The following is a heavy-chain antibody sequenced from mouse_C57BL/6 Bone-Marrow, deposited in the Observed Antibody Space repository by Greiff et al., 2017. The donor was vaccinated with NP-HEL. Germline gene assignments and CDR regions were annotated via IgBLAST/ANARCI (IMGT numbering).Heavy chain of an antibody. J-gene: IGHJ4*01. Sequence: QVQLQQPGAELVRPGSSVKLSCKASGYTFTSYWMHWVKQRPIQGLEWIGNIDPSDSETHYNQKFKDKATLTVDKSSSTAYMQLSSLTSEVSAVYYCARVGYYDRYYAMDYWGQGTSVTVSS. CDR1: GYTFTSYW. CDR3: ARVGYYDRYYAMDY. CDR2: IDPSDSET. D-gene: IGHD1-1*01. V-gene: IGHV1-52*01.